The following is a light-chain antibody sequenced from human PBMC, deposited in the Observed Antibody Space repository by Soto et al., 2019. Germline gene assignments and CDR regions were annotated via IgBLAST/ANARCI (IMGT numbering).Light chain of an antibody. J-gene: IGKJ2*01. CDR2: AAS. V-gene: IGKV1-39*01. CDR1: QSISSY. Sequence: DIQMTQSPSALSASVGDRVTITCRASQSISSYLNWYQQKPWKAPKLLIYAASSLQSVVPSRFRGRGSGTDFTLTISSLQPEDFATYYCQPSYSTPYTFGQGTKLEIK. CDR3: QPSYSTPYT.